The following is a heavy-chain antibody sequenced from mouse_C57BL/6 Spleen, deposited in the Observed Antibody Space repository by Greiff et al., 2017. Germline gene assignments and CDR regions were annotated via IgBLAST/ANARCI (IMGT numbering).Heavy chain of an antibody. CDR2: IDPSDSYT. J-gene: IGHJ1*03. D-gene: IGHD2-14*01. CDR1: GYTFTSYW. CDR3: ARGGLVRGSWYFDV. Sequence: QVQLQQPGAELVKPGASVKLSCKASGYTFTSYWMQWVKQRPGQGLEWIGEIDPSDSYTNYNQKFKGKATLTVDTSSSTAYMQLSSLTSEDSAVSYCARGGLVRGSWYFDVWGTGTTVTVSS. V-gene: IGHV1-50*01.